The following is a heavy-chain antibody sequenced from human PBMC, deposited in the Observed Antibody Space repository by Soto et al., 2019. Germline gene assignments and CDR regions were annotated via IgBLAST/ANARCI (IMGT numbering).Heavy chain of an antibody. Sequence: PSETLSLTCTVSGGSISGSRYYWGWIRQPPGKGLEWIGSIYYSGTTYYNSSLKSRVTISVDTSKNQFSLNLTSVTAADTSVYYCVRNAAGVAWLYWGQGTLVTVSS. CDR1: GGSISGSRYY. J-gene: IGHJ4*02. CDR3: VRNAAGVAWLY. D-gene: IGHD5-12*01. V-gene: IGHV4-39*01. CDR2: IYYSGTT.